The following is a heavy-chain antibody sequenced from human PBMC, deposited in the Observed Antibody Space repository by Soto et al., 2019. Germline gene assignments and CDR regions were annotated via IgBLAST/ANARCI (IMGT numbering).Heavy chain of an antibody. CDR1: GGSISSYY. CDR2: IYYSGST. CDR3: ARHLYDSGERFDP. J-gene: IGHJ5*02. V-gene: IGHV4-59*08. Sequence: SETLSLTCTVSGGSISSYYWSWIRQPPGKGLEWIGYIYYSGSTNYNPSLKSRVTISVDTSKNQFSLKLSSVTAADTAVYYCARHLYDSGERFDPWGQGTLVTVSS. D-gene: IGHD3-10*01.